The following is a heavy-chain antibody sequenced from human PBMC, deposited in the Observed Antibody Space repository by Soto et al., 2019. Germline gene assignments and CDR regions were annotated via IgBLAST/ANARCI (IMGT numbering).Heavy chain of an antibody. D-gene: IGHD3-16*02. J-gene: IGHJ4*02. V-gene: IGHV4-39*01. CDR2: IYYSGST. CDR3: ARSMITFGGVIVHFDY. Sequence: SETLSLTCTVSGCSISSSSYYWGWIRQPPGKGLEWIGSIYYSGSTYYNPSLKSRVTISVDTSKNQFSLKLSSVTAADTAVYYCARSMITFGGVIVHFDYWGQGTLVTVSS. CDR1: GCSISSSSYY.